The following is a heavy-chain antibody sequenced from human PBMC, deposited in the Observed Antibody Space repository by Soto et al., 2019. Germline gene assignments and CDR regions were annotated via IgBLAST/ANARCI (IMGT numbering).Heavy chain of an antibody. Sequence: GGSLRLSCAASGFTFSSYGMTWVRQAPGKGLEWVSAIGGNGESTYYADSVKGRFTISRDNSKDTLYLQMHSLRADDTAVYYCAKSSFRGSYYYGMDVWGQGTTVTVSS. CDR3: AKSSFRGSYYYGMDV. V-gene: IGHV3-23*01. J-gene: IGHJ6*02. CDR1: GFTFSSYG. D-gene: IGHD3-10*01. CDR2: IGGNGEST.